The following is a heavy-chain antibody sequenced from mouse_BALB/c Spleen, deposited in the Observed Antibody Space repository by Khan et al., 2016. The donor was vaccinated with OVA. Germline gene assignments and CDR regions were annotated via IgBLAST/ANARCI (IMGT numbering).Heavy chain of an antibody. CDR1: GFTFSSYA. Sequence: EVALVESGGGLVKPGGSLKLSCSASGFTFSSYALSWVRQTPEKRLEWVANISSGGHNTFYPASVKGRFAIYRDNAKKTLYLQMSRLRSEDTAMYYCARSLVDYHAMDYWGQGTSVTVSS. D-gene: IGHD2-2*01. V-gene: IGHV5-9-3*01. J-gene: IGHJ4*01. CDR2: ISSGGHNT. CDR3: ARSLVDYHAMDY.